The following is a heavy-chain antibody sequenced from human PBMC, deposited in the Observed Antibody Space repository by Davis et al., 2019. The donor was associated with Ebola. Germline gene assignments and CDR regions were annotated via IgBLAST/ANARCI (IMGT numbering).Heavy chain of an antibody. CDR3: AGDRITMVRGVPDAFDI. V-gene: IGHV4-34*01. Sequence: PSETLSLTCAVYGGSFSGYYWSWIRQPPGKGLEWIGEINHSGSTNYNPSLKSRVTISVDRSKNQFSLKLSSVTAADTAVYYCAGDRITMVRGVPDAFDIWGQGTMVTVSS. CDR2: INHSGST. D-gene: IGHD3-10*01. CDR1: GGSFSGYY. J-gene: IGHJ3*02.